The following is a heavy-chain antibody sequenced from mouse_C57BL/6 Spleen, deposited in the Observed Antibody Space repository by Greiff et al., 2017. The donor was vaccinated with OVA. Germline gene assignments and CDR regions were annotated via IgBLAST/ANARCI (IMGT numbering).Heavy chain of an antibody. J-gene: IGHJ2*01. CDR1: GYTFTSYD. CDR2: IYPRDGST. D-gene: IGHD1-1*01. CDR3: ARRGDYYGLWYFDY. Sequence: VQLQESGPELVKPGASVKLSCKASGYTFTSYDINWVKQRPGQGLEWIGWIYPRDGSTKYNEKFKGKATLTVDTSSSTAYMELHSLTSEDSAVYFCARRGDYYGLWYFDYWGQGTTLTVSS. V-gene: IGHV1-85*01.